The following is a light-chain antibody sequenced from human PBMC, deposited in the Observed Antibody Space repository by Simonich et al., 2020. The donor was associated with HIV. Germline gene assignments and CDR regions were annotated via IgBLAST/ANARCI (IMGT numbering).Light chain of an antibody. CDR1: KLGNKY. V-gene: IGLV3-1*01. J-gene: IGLJ2*01. CDR3: QAWDSSSVV. CDR2: QDN. Sequence: SYELTQPPSVSVSPGQTARITCSGDKLGNKYVCWYQQKPGQSPVLVIYQDNKRPSGIPERFSCSNSGNTATLTISETQAMDEADYYCQAWDSSSVVYGGGTKLTVL.